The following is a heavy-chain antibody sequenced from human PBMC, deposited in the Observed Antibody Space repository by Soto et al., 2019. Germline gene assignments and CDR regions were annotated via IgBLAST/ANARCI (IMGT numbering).Heavy chain of an antibody. CDR1: GYTFTSYG. Sequence: QVQLVQSGAEVKKPGASVKVSCKASGYTFTSYGISWVRQAPGQGLEWMGWISAYNGNTNYAQKLQGRVTMTTDTSTSTAYMELSSLRSDDTAVYYCARDLAALVYYYYYYYGMDVWGQGTTVTVSS. CDR2: ISAYNGNT. CDR3: ARDLAALVYYYYYYYGMDV. J-gene: IGHJ6*02. V-gene: IGHV1-18*04. D-gene: IGHD6-13*01.